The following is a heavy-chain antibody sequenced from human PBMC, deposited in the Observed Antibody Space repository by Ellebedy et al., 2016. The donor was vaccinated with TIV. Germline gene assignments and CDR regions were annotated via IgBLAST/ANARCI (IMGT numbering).Heavy chain of an antibody. CDR3: AKAGVGGTKVSPYYYYAMDV. Sequence: GESLKISXAASGLTSSTNAMSWVRQAPGKGLEWVSVISGNGRTTYNADSVKGRFTISRDNFKNTFYLQMNSLRAEDTALYYCAKAGVGGTKVSPYYYYAMDVWGQGTMVTVSS. V-gene: IGHV3-23*01. J-gene: IGHJ6*02. D-gene: IGHD1-26*01. CDR2: ISGNGRTT. CDR1: GLTSSTNA.